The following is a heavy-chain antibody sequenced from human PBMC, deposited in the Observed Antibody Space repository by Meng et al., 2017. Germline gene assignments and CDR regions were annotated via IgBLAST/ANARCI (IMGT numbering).Heavy chain of an antibody. CDR3: ARRSTSLMGTFDV. D-gene: IGHD2/OR15-2a*01. V-gene: IGHV4-61*01. CDR2: IYYSGTT. CDR1: GGFVNSDHYS. J-gene: IGHJ3*01. Sequence: SETLSLTCTVSGGFVNSDHYSWGWIRQPPGKGLEWIGYIYYSGTTNCNPSLKRRLTISVDTSKNQFSLTLNSVTAADTAVYYCARRSTSLMGTFDVWGQGTMVTVSS.